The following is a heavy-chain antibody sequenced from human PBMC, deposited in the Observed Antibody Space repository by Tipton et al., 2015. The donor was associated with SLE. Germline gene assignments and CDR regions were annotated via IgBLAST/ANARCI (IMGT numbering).Heavy chain of an antibody. CDR3: ARVGAGATSGAFDI. D-gene: IGHD1-26*01. CDR2: IYYSGST. CDR1: GGSISSYY. Sequence: TLSLTCTVSGGSISSYYWGWIRQPPGKGLGWIGSIYYSGSTYYNPSLKSRVTISVDTSKNQFSLKLSSVTAADTAVYYCARVGAGATSGAFDIWGQGTMVTVSS. J-gene: IGHJ3*02. V-gene: IGHV4-39*01.